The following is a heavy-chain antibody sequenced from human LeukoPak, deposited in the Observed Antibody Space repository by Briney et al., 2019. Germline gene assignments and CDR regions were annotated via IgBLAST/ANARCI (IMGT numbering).Heavy chain of an antibody. Sequence: PSETLSLTCAVCGGSFSGYYWSWIRQPPGKGLEWIGEINHSGSTNYNPSLKSRVTISVDTSKNQFSLKLSSVTAADTAVYYAAGVPAARDQIQYNWFDPWGQGTLVTVSS. CDR2: INHSGST. J-gene: IGHJ5*02. D-gene: IGHD2-2*01. CDR1: GGSFSGYY. V-gene: IGHV4-34*01. CDR3: AGVPAARDQIQYNWFDP.